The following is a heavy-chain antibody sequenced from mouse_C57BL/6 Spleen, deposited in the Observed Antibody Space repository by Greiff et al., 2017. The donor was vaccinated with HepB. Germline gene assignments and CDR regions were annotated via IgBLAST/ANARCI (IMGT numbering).Heavy chain of an antibody. CDR2: INPSTGGT. D-gene: IGHD1-1*01. CDR1: GYSFTGYY. V-gene: IGHV1-42*01. Sequence: VQLQQSGPELVKPGASVKISCKASGYSFTGYYMNWVKQSPEKSLEWIGEINPSTGGTTYNQKFKAKATLTVDKSSSTAYMQLKSLTSEDSAVYYCARNYYGSSSHFDSWGQGTTLTVSS. CDR3: ARNYYGSSSHFDS. J-gene: IGHJ2*01.